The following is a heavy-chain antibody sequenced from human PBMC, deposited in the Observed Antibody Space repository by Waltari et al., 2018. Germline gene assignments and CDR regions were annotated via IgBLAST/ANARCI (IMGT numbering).Heavy chain of an antibody. CDR3: ATESLGAGHRYFEV. V-gene: IGHV3-74*01. J-gene: IGHJ2*01. Sequence: EAQLVESGGDVVQPGGSLRLSCVGSGFIFSTYWMHWLRQDPGKGLVWVSRITGEWALTFYADSVKGRFTISRDNARNTLSLEMNNVRDEDTAIYYCATESLGAGHRYFEVWGRGTLVTVSS. CDR1: GFIFSTYW. CDR2: ITGEWALT. D-gene: IGHD7-27*01.